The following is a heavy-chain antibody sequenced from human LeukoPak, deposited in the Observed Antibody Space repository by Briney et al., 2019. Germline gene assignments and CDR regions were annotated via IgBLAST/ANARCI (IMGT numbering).Heavy chain of an antibody. Sequence: GGSLRLSCAASGFSFTTYAMTWVRQTPGKGLEWVSVIGDSGGTTDYADSVKGRFTISGDNAKNTQYLQMNSLRAEDTAVYYCARSGRGGAFDIWGQGTMVTVS. V-gene: IGHV3-23*01. CDR1: GFSFTTYA. CDR2: IGDSGGTT. D-gene: IGHD1-26*01. J-gene: IGHJ3*02. CDR3: ARSGRGGAFDI.